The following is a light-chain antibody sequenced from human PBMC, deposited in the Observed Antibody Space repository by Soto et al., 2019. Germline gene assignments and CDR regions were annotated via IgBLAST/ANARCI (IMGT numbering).Light chain of an antibody. J-gene: IGKJ5*01. CDR2: GAS. Sequence: EILMTQSPSTLSVSPGERATLSCGASQSVSSNLAWYQQKPGQAPRLLIYGASTRATGIPARFSGSGSGTEFTLTISSLQSEDFAVYYCQQYNNWPITFGQGTRVEIK. CDR1: QSVSSN. V-gene: IGKV3-15*01. CDR3: QQYNNWPIT.